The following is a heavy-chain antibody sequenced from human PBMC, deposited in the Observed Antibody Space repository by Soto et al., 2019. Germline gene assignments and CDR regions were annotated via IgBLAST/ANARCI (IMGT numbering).Heavy chain of an antibody. D-gene: IGHD2-2*01. CDR3: VLSAMDVHVS. CDR1: GFTFSASP. V-gene: IGHV3-73*02. Sequence: EVQLVESGGGLVQPGGSLKLSCAASGFTFSASPMHWVRQAPGKGLEWVGRIRSKANNYATAYAASVKGRFTISRDDSEDTAYLHMNSLETEDTAVYYCVLSAMDVHVSWCQGTQVTVSS. J-gene: IGHJ5*02. CDR2: IRSKANNYAT.